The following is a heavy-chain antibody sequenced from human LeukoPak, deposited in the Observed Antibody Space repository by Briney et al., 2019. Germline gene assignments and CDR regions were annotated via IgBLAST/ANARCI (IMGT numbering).Heavy chain of an antibody. D-gene: IGHD1-26*01. CDR2: ISAYNGNT. CDR3: ARVRGATDYYYYYYMDV. V-gene: IGHV1-18*01. J-gene: IGHJ6*03. CDR1: GYTFTSYG. Sequence: ASVKVSFKAPGYTFTSYGISWVRQAPGQGLEWMGRISAYNGNTNYAQKLQGRVTMTTDTSTSTAYMELRSLRSDDTAVYYCARVRGATDYYYYYYMDVWGKGTTVTVSS.